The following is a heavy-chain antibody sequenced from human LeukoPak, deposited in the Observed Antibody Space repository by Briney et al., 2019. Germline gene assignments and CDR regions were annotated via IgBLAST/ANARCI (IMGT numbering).Heavy chain of an antibody. Sequence: PGGSLRLSCAASGFTFSSYSMNWVRQAPGKGLEWGSCISTSSSYIYYADSVKGRFTTSSDNAKNSLYLQMNSLRAEDTAVYYCARDLRSSGYYAFDYWGQGTLVTVSS. D-gene: IGHD3-22*01. CDR3: ARDLRSSGYYAFDY. V-gene: IGHV3-21*01. J-gene: IGHJ4*02. CDR2: ISTSSSYI. CDR1: GFTFSSYS.